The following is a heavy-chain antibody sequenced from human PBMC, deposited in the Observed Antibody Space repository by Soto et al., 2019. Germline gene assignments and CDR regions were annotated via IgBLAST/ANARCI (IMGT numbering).Heavy chain of an antibody. CDR2: IIPIFGTA. CDR1: GRDLSTYA. V-gene: IGHV1-69*06. Sequence: SVEVSCKASGRDLSTYAISWVRQDPVQGLEWMGGIIPIFGTANYAQKFQGRVTITADKSTSTAYMELSSLRSEDTAVYYCARGAYDFWSGDNWFDPWGQGTLVTASS. J-gene: IGHJ5*02. CDR3: ARGAYDFWSGDNWFDP. D-gene: IGHD3-3*01.